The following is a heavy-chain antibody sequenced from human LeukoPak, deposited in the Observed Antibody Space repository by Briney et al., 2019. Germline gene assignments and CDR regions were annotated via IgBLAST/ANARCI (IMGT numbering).Heavy chain of an antibody. J-gene: IGHJ4*02. Sequence: GGSLRLSCAASGFTFSSYAMHWVRQAPGKGLEWVAVISYDGSNKYYADSVKGRFTISRDNSKNTLYLQMNSLRAEDTAVYYCAKVHPYYDSSGYPSYYFDYWGQGTLVTVSS. CDR1: GFTFSSYA. D-gene: IGHD3-22*01. CDR2: ISYDGSNK. CDR3: AKVHPYYDSSGYPSYYFDY. V-gene: IGHV3-30-3*01.